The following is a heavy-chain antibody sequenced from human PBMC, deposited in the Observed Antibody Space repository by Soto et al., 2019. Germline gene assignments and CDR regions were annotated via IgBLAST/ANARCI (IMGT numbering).Heavy chain of an antibody. CDR2: ISRDGVTK. V-gene: IGHV3-30-3*01. CDR1: GSSFPKYP. J-gene: IGHJ5*02. D-gene: IGHD6-13*01. Sequence: GGSLRLSCAASGSSFPKYPMHWVRQTPDKGLEWVAVISRDGVTKNSADSVKGRFSISRDNSRNTSYLEMNSLRTEDTAMYYCVRRRYSSSWERLDPWGQGTLVTVSS. CDR3: VRRRYSSSWERLDP.